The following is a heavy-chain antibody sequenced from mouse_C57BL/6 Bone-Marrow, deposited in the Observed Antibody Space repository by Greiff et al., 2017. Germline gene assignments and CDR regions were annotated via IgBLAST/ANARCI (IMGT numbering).Heavy chain of an antibody. CDR1: GYAFTNYL. D-gene: IGHD2-3*01. CDR3: ARIYPWFAY. J-gene: IGHJ3*01. CDR2: INPGSGGT. Sequence: QVQLQQSGAELVRPGTSVTVSCKASGYAFTNYLIEWVKRRPGQGLEWIGVINPGSGGTNYNEKFKGKATLTADKSSSTAYMQLSSLTSEDSAVYFCARIYPWFAYWGQGTLVTVSA. V-gene: IGHV1-54*01.